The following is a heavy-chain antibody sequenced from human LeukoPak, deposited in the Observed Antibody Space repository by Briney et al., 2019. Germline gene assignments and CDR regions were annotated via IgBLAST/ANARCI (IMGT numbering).Heavy chain of an antibody. CDR1: GGSFIGYY. Sequence: SETLSLTCAVYGGSFIGYYWSWIRQPPGKGLEGIGEINHSGSTNYNPSLKSRVTISVDTSKNQFSLKLSSVTAADTAVYYCARGLWFGESSFYFDYWGQGTLVTVSS. D-gene: IGHD3-10*01. CDR2: INHSGST. J-gene: IGHJ4*02. CDR3: ARGLWFGESSFYFDY. V-gene: IGHV4-34*01.